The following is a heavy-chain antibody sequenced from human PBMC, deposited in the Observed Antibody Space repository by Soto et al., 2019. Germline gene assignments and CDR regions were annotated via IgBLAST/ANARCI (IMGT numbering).Heavy chain of an antibody. CDR2: IYYSGST. D-gene: IGHD1-1*01. CDR3: ARHAREPDFDY. CDR1: GGSISSYY. J-gene: IGHJ4*02. V-gene: IGHV4-59*08. Sequence: QVQLQESGPGLVKPSETLSLTCTVSGGSISSYYWSWIRQPPGKGLEWIGYIYYSGSTNYNPSLKSRVTISVDTSKNQLSLKLNSVTAADTAVYYCARHAREPDFDYWGQGTLVTVSS.